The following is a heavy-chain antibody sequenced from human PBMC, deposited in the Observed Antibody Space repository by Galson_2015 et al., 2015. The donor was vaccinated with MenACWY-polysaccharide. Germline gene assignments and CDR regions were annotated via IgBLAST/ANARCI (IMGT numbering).Heavy chain of an antibody. CDR1: GSRFSNSG. Sequence: YLRLSCTAVGSRFSNSGMYWGRQAPGKGLEWEEDIQHDGRNTVYAAYVKGRFTISRDNSKNTAFLEMNTLGVEDTDLYYCAREGCRIVFYSFDIWGQGTMVTVSS. J-gene: IGHJ3*02. D-gene: IGHD2-15*01. CDR3: AREGCRIVFYSFDI. V-gene: IGHV3-33*01. CDR2: IQHDGRNT.